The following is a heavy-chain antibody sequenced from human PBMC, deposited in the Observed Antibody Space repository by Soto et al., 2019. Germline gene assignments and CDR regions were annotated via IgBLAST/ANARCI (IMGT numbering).Heavy chain of an antibody. CDR1: GYIFTTYG. V-gene: IGHV1-18*01. CDR3: ARGRYGDY. J-gene: IGHJ4*02. CDR2: ISAHNGNT. Sequence: QVHLVQSGAEVKKPGASVKVSCKGSGYIFTTYGITWVRQAPGQGLEWMGWISAHNGNTNYAQQLQGRVTVTRDTSTSTAYMELRNQRSDDTAVYYWARGRYGDYWGQGALVTVSS. D-gene: IGHD1-1*01.